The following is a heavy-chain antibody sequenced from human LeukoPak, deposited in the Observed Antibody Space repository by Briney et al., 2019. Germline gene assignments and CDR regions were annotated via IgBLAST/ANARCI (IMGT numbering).Heavy chain of an antibody. CDR3: AGYSSSWYGEDWFDP. CDR1: GFTFSSYS. V-gene: IGHV3-21*01. Sequence: GGSLRLSCAASGFTFSSYSMNWVRQAPGKGLEWVSSISSSSSYIYYADSVKGRFTISRDNAKNSPYLQMNSLRAEDTAVYYCAGYSSSWYGEDWFDPWGQGTLVTVSS. CDR2: ISSSSSYI. J-gene: IGHJ5*02. D-gene: IGHD6-13*01.